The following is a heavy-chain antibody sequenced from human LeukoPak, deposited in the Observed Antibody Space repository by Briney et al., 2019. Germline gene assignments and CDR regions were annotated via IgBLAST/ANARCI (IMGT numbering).Heavy chain of an antibody. CDR3: APSYQLLIFDY. V-gene: IGHV3-74*01. Sequence: GGSLRLSCAASGNYWMHWVRQVPGKGLVWVSHINSDGSWTSYADSVKGRFTISRDNAKNSLYLQMNSLRAEDTAVYYCAPSYQLLIFDYWGQGTLVTVSS. J-gene: IGHJ4*02. CDR1: GNYW. D-gene: IGHD2-2*01. CDR2: INSDGSWT.